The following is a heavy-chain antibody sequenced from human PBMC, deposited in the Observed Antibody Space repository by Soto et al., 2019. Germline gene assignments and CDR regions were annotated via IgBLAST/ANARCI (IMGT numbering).Heavy chain of an antibody. CDR3: ERGPTGGGYYFDC. CDR2: IIPIFGTA. Sequence: QVQLVQSGAEVKKPGSSVKVSCKASGGTFSSYAISWVRQAPGQWLEWMGGIIPIFGTANYAQKFQGRVTITADESTRPAYMVLGRAGYECTGVYYCERGPTGGGYYFDCWGQGTLVTVSS. CDR1: GGTFSSYA. D-gene: IGHD7-27*01. J-gene: IGHJ4*02. V-gene: IGHV1-69*01.